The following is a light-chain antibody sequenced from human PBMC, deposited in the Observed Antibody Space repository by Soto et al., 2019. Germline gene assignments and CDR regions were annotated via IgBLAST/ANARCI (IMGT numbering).Light chain of an antibody. Sequence: DIQMTQSPSSLSASVGDRVTITCQASQNINNYLNWYQQKPGRAPKLLIYDASNLEAGVPSRFRGSGSGTDFTFTISRLQPEDIAVYYCQQYHSWPPTFGQGTRLEI. CDR1: QNINNY. CDR2: DAS. V-gene: IGKV1-33*01. J-gene: IGKJ5*01. CDR3: QQYHSWPPT.